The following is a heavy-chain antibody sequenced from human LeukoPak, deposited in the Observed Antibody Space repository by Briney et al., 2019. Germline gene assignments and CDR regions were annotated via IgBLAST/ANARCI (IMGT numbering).Heavy chain of an antibody. D-gene: IGHD2-2*01. J-gene: IGHJ6*03. CDR2: IYHSGST. V-gene: IGHV4-38-2*01. CDR1: GYSISSGYY. CDR3: ARVGCSSTSCYRLGYYFYYMDV. Sequence: SETLSLTCAASGYSISSGYYWGWIRQPPGKGLEWIGSIYHSGSTYYNPSLKSRVTISVDTSKNQFSLKLSSVTAADTAVYYCARVGCSSTSCYRLGYYFYYMDVWGKGTTVTVSS.